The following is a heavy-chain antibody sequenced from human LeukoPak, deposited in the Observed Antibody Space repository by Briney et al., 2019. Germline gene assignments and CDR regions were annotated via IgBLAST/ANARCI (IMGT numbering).Heavy chain of an antibody. CDR1: GFTFSSYA. V-gene: IGHV3-23*01. D-gene: IGHD6-13*01. CDR2: ISGSGDST. Sequence: GGSLRLSCAASGFTFSSYAMSWVRQAPGKGLEWVSAISGSGDSTYYGDSVKGRFTISKDNSKNTLYLQMNSLRAEDTAVYYCAKTRPLDSSSWSHGDYWGQGTLVTVSS. J-gene: IGHJ4*02. CDR3: AKTRPLDSSSWSHGDY.